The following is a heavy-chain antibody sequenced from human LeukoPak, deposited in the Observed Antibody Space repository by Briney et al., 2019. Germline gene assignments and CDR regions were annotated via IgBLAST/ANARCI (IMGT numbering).Heavy chain of an antibody. CDR2: IYYSGST. CDR1: GGSINSGGYS. J-gene: IGHJ3*02. D-gene: IGHD3-22*01. V-gene: IGHV4-30-4*07. Sequence: SETLSLTCAVSGGSINSGGYSWSWIRQPPGKRLEWIGYIYYSGSTYYNPSLKSRVTISVDTSKYQFSLRLSSVTAADTAVYFCARGYYYDSNHYPDAFDIWGQGTMVTVSS. CDR3: ARGYYYDSNHYPDAFDI.